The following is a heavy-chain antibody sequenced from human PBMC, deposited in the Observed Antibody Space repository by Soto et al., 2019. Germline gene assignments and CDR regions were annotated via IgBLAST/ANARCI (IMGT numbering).Heavy chain of an antibody. D-gene: IGHD3-3*01. Sequence: QITLNESGPTVVKPTETLTLTCTFSGFSLTTSGVGVGWVRQSPGKAPEWLAFIYWDDDKRYSTSLKSRLTITKDTSKNQVGRTMANVDPAATATYYCAHRVLRAVFGLVTTTAIYFDFWGQGTPVVVSS. CDR3: AHRVLRAVFGLVTTTAIYFDF. V-gene: IGHV2-5*02. CDR1: GFSLTTSGVG. J-gene: IGHJ4*02. CDR2: IYWDDDK.